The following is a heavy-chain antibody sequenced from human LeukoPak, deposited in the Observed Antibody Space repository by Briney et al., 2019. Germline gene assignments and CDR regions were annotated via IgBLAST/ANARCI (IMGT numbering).Heavy chain of an antibody. V-gene: IGHV4-38-2*02. D-gene: IGHD3-10*01. CDR1: GYSISSGYY. Sequence: SETLSLTCTVSGYSISSGYYWGWIRQAPGKGLEWIGYNSDMGNSNYSPSLKSRVTISVDTSKNQFSLKVTSVTAADTAVYYCARENYYRSGSPFDYWGQGILVTVSS. CDR2: NSDMGNS. CDR3: ARENYYRSGSPFDY. J-gene: IGHJ4*02.